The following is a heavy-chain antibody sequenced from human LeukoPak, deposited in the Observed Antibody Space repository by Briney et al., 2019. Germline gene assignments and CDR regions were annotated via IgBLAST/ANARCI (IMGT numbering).Heavy chain of an antibody. CDR3: ARDLGYIVVVPATDWFDP. Sequence: ASVKVSCKASGYTFTSYYMHWVRQAPGQGLEWMGIINPSGGSTSYAQKFQGRVTMTRDTSTSTVYMELSSLRSDDTAVYYCARDLGYIVVVPATDWFDPWGQGTLVTVSS. CDR1: GYTFTSYY. CDR2: INPSGGST. J-gene: IGHJ5*02. D-gene: IGHD2-2*01. V-gene: IGHV1-46*01.